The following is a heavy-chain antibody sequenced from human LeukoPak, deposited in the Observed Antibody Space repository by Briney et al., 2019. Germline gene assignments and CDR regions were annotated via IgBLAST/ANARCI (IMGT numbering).Heavy chain of an antibody. D-gene: IGHD5/OR15-5a*01. V-gene: IGHV3-30-3*01. CDR3: ARDGSTYDAFDI. Sequence: GGSLGLSCAASGFTFSSYAMHWVRQAPGKGLEWVAVISYDGSNKYYADSVKGRFTISRDNSKNTLYLQMNSLRAEDTAVYYCARDGSTYDAFDIWGQGTMVTVSS. CDR1: GFTFSSYA. J-gene: IGHJ3*02. CDR2: ISYDGSNK.